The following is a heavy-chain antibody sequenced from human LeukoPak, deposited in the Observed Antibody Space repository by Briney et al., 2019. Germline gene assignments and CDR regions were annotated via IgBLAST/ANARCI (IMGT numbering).Heavy chain of an antibody. J-gene: IGHJ6*03. D-gene: IGHD2-2*01. CDR2: IIPIFGTA. CDR3: ARSGGGVVPVNYYYYYYYMDV. Sequence: EASVKVSCKASGGTFSSYAISWVRQAPGQGLEWMGGIIPIFGTANYAQKFQGRVTITADESTSTAYMELSSLRSEDTAVYYCARSGGGVVPVNYYYYYYYMDVWGKGTTVTVSS. V-gene: IGHV1-69*13. CDR1: GGTFSSYA.